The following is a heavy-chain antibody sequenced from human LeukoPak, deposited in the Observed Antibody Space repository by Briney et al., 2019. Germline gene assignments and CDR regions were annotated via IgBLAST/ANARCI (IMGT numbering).Heavy chain of an antibody. CDR3: ARAGAARPNFDY. D-gene: IGHD6-6*01. Sequence: SETLSLTCTVSGSSISSGGYYWSWMRQHPGKGLEWIGYIYYSGSTYYNPSLKSRVTISVDTSKNQFSLKLSSVTAADTAVYYCARAGAARPNFDYWGQGSLVTVSS. V-gene: IGHV4-31*03. J-gene: IGHJ4*02. CDR2: IYYSGST. CDR1: GSSISSGGYY.